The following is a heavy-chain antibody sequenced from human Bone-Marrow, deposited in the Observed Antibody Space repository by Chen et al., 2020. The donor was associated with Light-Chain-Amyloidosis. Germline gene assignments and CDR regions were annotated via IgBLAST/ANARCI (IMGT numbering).Heavy chain of an antibody. CDR1: GFALSSYA. Sequence: EVQLVESGGGLLQRGGSLRLSCAASGFALSSYAMSWVCQAQGKGLEWVSTISGSGGSRYYGDSVKGRLTISRDNSKNALFLQMNSLRAEDTAVYYCAKDISYDDILPGYPADAFDIWGQGTMVTVSS. CDR3: AKDISYDDILPGYPADAFDI. CDR2: ISGSGGSR. V-gene: IGHV3-23*04. D-gene: IGHD3-9*01. J-gene: IGHJ3*02.